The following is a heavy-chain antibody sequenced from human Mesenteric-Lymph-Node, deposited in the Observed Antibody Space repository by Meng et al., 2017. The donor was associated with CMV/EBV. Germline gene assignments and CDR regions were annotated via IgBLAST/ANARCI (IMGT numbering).Heavy chain of an antibody. CDR3: ARGGREYYDSSGYFDY. J-gene: IGHJ4*02. Sequence: SETLSLTCTVSGGSISSYDWSWIRQSPGRGLEWIGYFYYSGSTNYNPSLKSRVTISVDTSKNQFSLKLSSVTAADTAVYYCARGGREYYDSSGYFDYWGQGTLVTVSS. CDR2: FYYSGST. V-gene: IGHV4-59*01. CDR1: GGSISSYD. D-gene: IGHD3-22*01.